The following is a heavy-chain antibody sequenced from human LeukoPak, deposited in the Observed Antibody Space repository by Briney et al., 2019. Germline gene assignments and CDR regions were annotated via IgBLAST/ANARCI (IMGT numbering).Heavy chain of an antibody. CDR3: ARDGFRFLELYYFDY. D-gene: IGHD3-3*01. CDR2: IYTSGST. CDR1: GGSFSGYY. Sequence: PSETLSLTCAVYGGSFSGYYWSWIRQPAGKGLEWIGRIYTSGSTNYNPSLKSRVTMSVDTSKNQFSLKLSSVTAADTAVYYCARDGFRFLELYYFDYWGQGTMVTVSS. J-gene: IGHJ4*02. V-gene: IGHV4-4*07.